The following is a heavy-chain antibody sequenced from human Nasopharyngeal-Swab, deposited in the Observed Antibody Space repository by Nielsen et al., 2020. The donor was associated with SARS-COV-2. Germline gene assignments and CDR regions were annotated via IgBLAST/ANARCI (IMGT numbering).Heavy chain of an antibody. J-gene: IGHJ4*02. CDR2: LSWNSGSI. D-gene: IGHD4-17*01. V-gene: IGHV3-9*01. Sequence: SLKISCAASGFTFDDYAMHWVRQAPGKGLEWVSGLSWNSGSIGDADSVKGRFTISRDNAKNSLYLQMNSLRAEDTALYYGAKLCELYGDYDNYWGQGTLVTVSS. CDR1: GFTFDDYA. CDR3: AKLCELYGDYDNY.